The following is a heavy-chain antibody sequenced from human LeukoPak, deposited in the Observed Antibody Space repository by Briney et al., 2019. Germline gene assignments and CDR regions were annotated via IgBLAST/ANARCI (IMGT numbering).Heavy chain of an antibody. J-gene: IGHJ4*02. CDR2: ISSNSDYI. CDR1: GFTFSSYS. Sequence: PGGSLRLSCAASGFTFSSYSMNWVRQAPGKWREWVSSISSNSDYIYYADSVRGRFTISRDNAKNSLFLQMDSLRADDTAVYYCAREYYGAGTYCPDYWGQGTLVTVSS. CDR3: AREYYGAGTYCPDY. V-gene: IGHV3-21*01. D-gene: IGHD3-10*01.